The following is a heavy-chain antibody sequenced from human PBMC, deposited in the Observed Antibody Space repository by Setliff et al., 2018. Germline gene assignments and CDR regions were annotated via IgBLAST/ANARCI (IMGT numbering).Heavy chain of an antibody. Sequence: SETLSLTCTVSGGSISSGSYYWSWIRQPAGKGLEWIGHIYTSGSTNYNPSLKSRVTISVDTSKNQFSLKLSSVTAADTAVYYCARPHDYGDYPLYVWGKGTTVTVSS. CDR3: ARPHDYGDYPLYV. CDR1: GGSISSGSYY. J-gene: IGHJ6*04. CDR2: IYTSGST. V-gene: IGHV4-61*09. D-gene: IGHD4-17*01.